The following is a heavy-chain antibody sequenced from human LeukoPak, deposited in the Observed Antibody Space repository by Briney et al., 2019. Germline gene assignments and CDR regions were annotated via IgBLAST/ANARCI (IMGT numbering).Heavy chain of an antibody. CDR3: ARGETVVTPQAAFDI. CDR2: IYYSRST. D-gene: IGHD4-23*01. V-gene: IGHV4-59*01. Sequence: SETLSLTCTVSGGSISSYYWSWIRQPPGKGLEWIGDIYYSRSTNYNPSLKSRVTISVDTSKNQFSLKLSSVTAADTAVYYCARGETVVTPQAAFDIWGQGTMVTVSS. J-gene: IGHJ3*02. CDR1: GGSISSYY.